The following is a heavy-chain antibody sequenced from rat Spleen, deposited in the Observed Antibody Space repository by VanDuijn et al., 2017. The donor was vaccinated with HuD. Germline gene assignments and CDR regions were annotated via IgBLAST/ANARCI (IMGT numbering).Heavy chain of an antibody. Sequence: EVQLVESDGGLVQPGRSLKLSCAASGFTFSDYYMAWVRQAPTKGLEWIAPISTGGGNTYYRDSVKGRFTISRDNAKNTQYLQMDSLRSEDTATYYCARGYVMDAWGQGASVTVSS. J-gene: IGHJ4*01. CDR1: GFTFSDYY. V-gene: IGHV5S13*01. CDR3: ARGYVMDA. CDR2: ISTGGGNT.